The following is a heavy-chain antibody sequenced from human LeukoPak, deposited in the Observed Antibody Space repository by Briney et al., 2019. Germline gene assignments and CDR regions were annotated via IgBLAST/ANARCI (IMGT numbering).Heavy chain of an antibody. Sequence: SQTLSLTCAISGDSVSSNSAAWNWIRQSPSRGLEWLGRTYYRSKWYNDYAVSVKSRITINPDTSKNQFSLQLNSVTAADTAVYYCARVKLVSRWFGETQYGMDVWGKGTTVTVSS. J-gene: IGHJ6*04. D-gene: IGHD3-10*01. CDR3: ARVKLVSRWFGETQYGMDV. CDR1: GDSVSSNSAA. V-gene: IGHV6-1*01. CDR2: TYYRSKWYN.